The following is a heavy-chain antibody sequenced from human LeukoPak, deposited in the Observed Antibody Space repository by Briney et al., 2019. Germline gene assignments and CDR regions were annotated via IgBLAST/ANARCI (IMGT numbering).Heavy chain of an antibody. CDR3: ARFMGSSWYLRFDP. CDR1: GGSFSGYY. Sequence: PSETLSLTCAVYGGSFSGYYWSWIRQPPGKGLEWIGEINHSGSTNYNPSLKSRVTISVDTSKNQFSLKLSSVTAADTAVYYCARFMGSSWYLRFDPWGQGILVTVSS. V-gene: IGHV4-34*01. J-gene: IGHJ5*02. CDR2: INHSGST. D-gene: IGHD6-13*01.